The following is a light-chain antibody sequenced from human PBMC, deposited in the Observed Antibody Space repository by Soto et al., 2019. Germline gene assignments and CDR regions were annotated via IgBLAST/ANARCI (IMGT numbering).Light chain of an antibody. CDR1: QSVSSS. CDR3: QQYNSYPWT. J-gene: IGKJ1*01. CDR2: GAS. V-gene: IGKV3-15*01. Sequence: EIVMTQSPATLSVSPGERVTLSCRASQSVSSSLAWYQQKPGQAPRLLIYGASSLQSGVPSKFSGSGSGTDFTLTISSLQPEDFATYYCQQYNSYPWTFGQGTKVEIK.